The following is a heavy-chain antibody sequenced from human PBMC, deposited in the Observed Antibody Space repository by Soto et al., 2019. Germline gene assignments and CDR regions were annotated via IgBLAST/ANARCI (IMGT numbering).Heavy chain of an antibody. Sequence: SETLSLTCTVSGGSISSSSYYWGWIRQPPGKGLEWIGSIYYSGSTYYNPSLKSRVTISVDTSKNQFSLKLSSVTAADTAVYYCASSAPYDILTGYSDYYYYYYMDVWGKGTTVNVSS. V-gene: IGHV4-39*01. D-gene: IGHD3-9*01. J-gene: IGHJ6*03. CDR1: GGSISSSSYY. CDR2: IYYSGST. CDR3: ASSAPYDILTGYSDYYYYYYMDV.